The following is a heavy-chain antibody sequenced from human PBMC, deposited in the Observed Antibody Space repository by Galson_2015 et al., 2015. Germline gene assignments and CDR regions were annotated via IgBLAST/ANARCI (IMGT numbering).Heavy chain of an antibody. V-gene: IGHV3-30*03. CDR2: ISYDGSNK. CDR1: GFTFSSYG. J-gene: IGHJ4*02. CDR3: ATDPTALLRYPF. D-gene: IGHD3-9*01. Sequence: SLRLSCAASGFTFSSYGMHWVRQAPGKGLEWVAVISYDGSNKYYADSVKGRFTISRDNSKNMLYLQMNSLRAEDTAVYYCATDPTALLRYPFWGQGTLVTVSS.